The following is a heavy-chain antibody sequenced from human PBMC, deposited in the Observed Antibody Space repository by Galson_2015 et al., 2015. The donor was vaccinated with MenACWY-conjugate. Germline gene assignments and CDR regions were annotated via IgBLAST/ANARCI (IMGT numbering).Heavy chain of an antibody. CDR1: GFIFNNYW. CDR3: ARDLGFYCSRNDCYSPY. CDR2: ITQDGSEK. D-gene: IGHD2-2*01. Sequence: SLRLSCAASGFIFNNYWMRWVRQVPGKGPEWVAYITQDGSEKYCVDSVRGRYTISRDNAKNSLYLQVNSLRAEDTAVYYCARDLGFYCSRNDCYSPYWGQGTLVTVSS. J-gene: IGHJ4*02. V-gene: IGHV3-7*03.